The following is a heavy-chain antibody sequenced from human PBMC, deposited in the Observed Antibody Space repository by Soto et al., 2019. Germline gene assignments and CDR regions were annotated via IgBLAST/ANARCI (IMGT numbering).Heavy chain of an antibody. D-gene: IGHD5-12*01. Sequence: GGSLRLSCAASGFTFSGYWMTWVRQAPGKGLEWVANIKQDGSEIYYVDSVKGRFTISRDNAKNSLYLQMNSPRAEDTAVYYCSRDWNGYRDYWGQGALVTVSS. CDR1: GFTFSGYW. V-gene: IGHV3-7*05. CDR2: IKQDGSEI. CDR3: SRDWNGYRDY. J-gene: IGHJ4*02.